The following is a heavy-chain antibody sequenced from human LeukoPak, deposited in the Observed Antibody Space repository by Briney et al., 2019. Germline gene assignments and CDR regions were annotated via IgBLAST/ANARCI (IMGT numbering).Heavy chain of an antibody. CDR2: ISGSVSST. CDR1: GFTFSNYA. J-gene: IGHJ4*02. D-gene: IGHD7-27*01. CDR3: ARETGDLDF. Sequence: GVSLTLSCAASGFTFSNYAMSWVRQAPGKGLEWVSVISGSVSSTYYAGSVKGRFTISRDNSKNTLYLQMNSLRDEDTAVYYCARETGDLDFWGQGTLVTVSS. V-gene: IGHV3-23*01.